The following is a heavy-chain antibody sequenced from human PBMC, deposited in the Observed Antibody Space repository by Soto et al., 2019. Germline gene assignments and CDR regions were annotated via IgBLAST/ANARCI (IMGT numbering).Heavy chain of an antibody. CDR2: ITGSGGST. CDR1: GFTFSSYA. Sequence: PWGSLRLSCAASGFTFSSYAMSWVRQAPGKELEWVSAITGSGGSTYYADSVKGRFTISRDNSKNTLYLQMNSLRAEDTAIYYCAKGTYTAMVLAMDYWGQGTLVTVSS. CDR3: AKGTYTAMVLAMDY. D-gene: IGHD5-18*01. V-gene: IGHV3-23*01. J-gene: IGHJ4*02.